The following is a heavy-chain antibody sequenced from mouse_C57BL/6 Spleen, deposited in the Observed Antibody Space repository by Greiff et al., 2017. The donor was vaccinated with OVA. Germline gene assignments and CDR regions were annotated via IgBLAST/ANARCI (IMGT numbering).Heavy chain of an antibody. D-gene: IGHD1-1*01. CDR2: IDPSDSYT. J-gene: IGHJ4*01. CDR1: GYTFTSYW. V-gene: IGHV1-50*01. CDR3: ARWHYGSSRYAMDY. Sequence: QVQLKQPGAELVKPGASVKLSCKASGYTFTSYWMQWVKQRPGQGLEWIGEIDPSDSYTNYNQKFKGKATLTVDTSSSTAYMQLSSLTSEDSAVYYCARWHYGSSRYAMDYWGQGTSVTVSS.